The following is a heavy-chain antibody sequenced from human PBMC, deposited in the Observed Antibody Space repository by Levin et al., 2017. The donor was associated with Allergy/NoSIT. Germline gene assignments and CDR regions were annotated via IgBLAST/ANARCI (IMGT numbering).Heavy chain of an antibody. CDR2: IWYDGSNK. CDR3: ARGLDVRYFDWLLPQFDY. CDR1: GFTFSSYG. Sequence: GESLKISCAASGFTFSSYGMHWVRQAPGKGLEWVAVIWYDGSNKYYADSVKGRFTISRDNSKNTLYLQMNSLRAEDTAVYYCARGLDVRYFDWLLPQFDYWGQGTLVTVSS. J-gene: IGHJ4*02. V-gene: IGHV3-33*01. D-gene: IGHD3-9*01.